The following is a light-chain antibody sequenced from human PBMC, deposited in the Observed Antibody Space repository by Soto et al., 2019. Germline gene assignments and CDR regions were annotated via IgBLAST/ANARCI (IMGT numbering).Light chain of an antibody. CDR2: DVS. J-gene: IGLJ1*01. Sequence: QSVLTQPASVSGSPGQSITISCTGTSSDVGAYNYVSWYQHHLGKVPRLMIFDVSNRPSGVSNRFSGSKSGNTASLTISGLQAEDEADYYCCSYSRSSPYVFGAGTKVTVL. CDR3: CSYSRSSPYV. V-gene: IGLV2-14*03. CDR1: SSDVGAYNY.